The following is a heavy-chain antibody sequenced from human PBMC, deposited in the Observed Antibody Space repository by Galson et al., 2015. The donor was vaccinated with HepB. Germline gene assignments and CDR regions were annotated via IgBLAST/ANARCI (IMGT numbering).Heavy chain of an antibody. Sequence: SLRLSCAASGFTFSSYGMHWVRQAPGKGLEWVAVIWYDGSNKYYADSVKGRFTISRDNSKNALYLQMNSLRAEDTAVYYCARDRRNVDTAMVGGWLDYWGQGTLVTVSS. CDR3: ARDRRNVDTAMVGGWLDY. D-gene: IGHD5-18*01. CDR2: IWYDGSNK. CDR1: GFTFSSYG. J-gene: IGHJ4*02. V-gene: IGHV3-33*01.